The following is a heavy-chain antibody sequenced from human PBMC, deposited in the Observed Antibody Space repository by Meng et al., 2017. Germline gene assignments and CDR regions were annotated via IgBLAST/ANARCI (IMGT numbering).Heavy chain of an antibody. D-gene: IGHD6-19*01. CDR2: INAGNANT. CDR3: AREPGSSGWNYFDS. CDR1: GGTFSSYA. Sequence: VQAVESGAGVKKPGSSVKVSCKASGGTFSSYAISWVRQAPGQGLEWMGWINAGNANTKYSQKFQDRVTITMDTSASTAYMELSSLRSEDTAMYYCAREPGSSGWNYFDSWGQGTLVTVSS. J-gene: IGHJ4*02. V-gene: IGHV1-3*01.